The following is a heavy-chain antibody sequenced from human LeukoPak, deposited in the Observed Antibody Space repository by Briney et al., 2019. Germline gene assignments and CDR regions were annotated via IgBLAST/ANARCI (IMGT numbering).Heavy chain of an antibody. Sequence: GGSLRLSCAASGFTFSDYYMSWVRQAPGKGPVWVSHISGDGRDTSYADSVKGRFTISRDNAKNTVYLQMSNLRAEDTAVYYCARDRLSYRDGDCPWGQGTLVTVSS. V-gene: IGHV3-74*01. CDR2: ISGDGRDT. D-gene: IGHD2-21*02. CDR3: ARDRLSYRDGDCP. J-gene: IGHJ5*02. CDR1: GFTFSDYY.